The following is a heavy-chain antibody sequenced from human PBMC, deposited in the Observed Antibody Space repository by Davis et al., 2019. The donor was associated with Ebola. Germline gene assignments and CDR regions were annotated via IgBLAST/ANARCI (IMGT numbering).Heavy chain of an antibody. V-gene: IGHV6-1*01. Sequence: MPSETLSLTCAISGDTVSSNRVVWHWIRLSPSRGLEWLGRTYYRSNWYDNFADSVRSRITINPDTSKNQFSLQLNSVTPEDTGVYYCARGDDYYGMDVWGQGTTVTVSS. CDR2: TYYRSNWYD. J-gene: IGHJ6*02. CDR1: GDTVSSNRVV. CDR3: ARGDDYYGMDV.